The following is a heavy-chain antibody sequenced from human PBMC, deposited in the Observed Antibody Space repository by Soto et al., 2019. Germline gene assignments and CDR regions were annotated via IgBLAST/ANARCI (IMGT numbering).Heavy chain of an antibody. CDR1: GFTFSSYD. CDR2: IGTAGDT. V-gene: IGHV3-13*01. Sequence: GGSLRLSCAASGFTFSSYDMHWVRQATGKGLEWVSAIGTAGDTYYPGSVKGRFTISRENAKNSLYLQMNSLRAEDTAVYYCARTRPYDFWSGYYYYYYGMDVWGQGTTVTVSS. CDR3: ARTRPYDFWSGYYYYYYGMDV. D-gene: IGHD3-3*01. J-gene: IGHJ6*02.